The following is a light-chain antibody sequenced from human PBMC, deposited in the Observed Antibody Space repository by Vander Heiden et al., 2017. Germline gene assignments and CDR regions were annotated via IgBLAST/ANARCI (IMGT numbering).Light chain of an antibody. CDR1: QSVRSN. J-gene: IGKJ2*01. Sequence: EIVMTQSPTTLSVSPGERATLSCRASQSVRSNLAGYQQKPGQAPRLLIYGASTRGTGIPARFSGSGCGTEFTLTISSLQSEDFAVYYCQQHNNWPPYTFGQGTKLEIK. V-gene: IGKV3-15*01. CDR2: GAS. CDR3: QQHNNWPPYT.